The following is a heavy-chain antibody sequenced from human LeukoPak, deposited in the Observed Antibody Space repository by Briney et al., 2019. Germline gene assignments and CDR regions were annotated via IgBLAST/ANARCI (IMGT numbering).Heavy chain of an antibody. CDR2: IYYSGST. Sequence: PTETLSLTCTVSGGSISSGGYYWSWIRQHPGKGLEWIGYIYYSGSTYYNPSLKSRVTISVDTSKNQFSLKLSSVTAADTAVYYCARDSGSYYGPFDYWGQGTLVTVSS. CDR3: ARDSGSYYGPFDY. CDR1: GGSISSGGYY. V-gene: IGHV4-31*03. J-gene: IGHJ4*02. D-gene: IGHD1-26*01.